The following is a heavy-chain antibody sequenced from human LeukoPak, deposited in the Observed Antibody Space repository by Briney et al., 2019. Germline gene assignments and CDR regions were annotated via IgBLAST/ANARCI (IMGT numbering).Heavy chain of an antibody. CDR1: GGSISSGGYS. CDR2: IYHSGST. V-gene: IGHV4-30-2*01. D-gene: IGHD3-22*01. J-gene: IGHJ5*02. CDR3: ARGSQPDYYDSSGYYYTWFDP. Sequence: SETLSLTCAVSGGSISSGGYSWSWIRQPPGKGLEWIGYIYHSGSTYYNPSLKSRVTISVDRSKNQFSLKLSSVTAADTAVYYCARGSQPDYYDSSGYYYTWFDPWGQGTLVTVSS.